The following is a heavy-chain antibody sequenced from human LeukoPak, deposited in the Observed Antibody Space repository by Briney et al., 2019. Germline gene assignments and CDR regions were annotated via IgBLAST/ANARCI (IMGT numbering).Heavy chain of an antibody. CDR1: GFTFSTYG. D-gene: IGHD1-26*01. V-gene: IGHV3-33*06. Sequence: GKSLRLSCAASGFTFSTYGMHWVRQAPGKGLEWVAVIWYDGTNKYYADSVKGRFIISRDNSKNTLYLQMNSLRAEDTAVYYCVKGLSGPGWYFDLWGRGTLVSVSS. CDR3: VKGLSGPGWYFDL. CDR2: IWYDGTNK. J-gene: IGHJ2*01.